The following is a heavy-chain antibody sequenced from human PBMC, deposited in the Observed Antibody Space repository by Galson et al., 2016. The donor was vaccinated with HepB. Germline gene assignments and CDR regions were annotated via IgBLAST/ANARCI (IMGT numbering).Heavy chain of an antibody. Sequence: LSLTCTVSGGSISSGGYYWTWIRQHPGKGLEWIGYIYYSGSTYYNSSLKSRVTMSVDTSKNQFSLRLRSVIATDTAAYYCARGPPRGTAVIRGVVSDGFDIWGQGTMVTVSS. V-gene: IGHV4-31*03. CDR2: IYYSGST. CDR1: GGSISSGGYY. D-gene: IGHD3-10*01. J-gene: IGHJ3*02. CDR3: ARGPPRGTAVIRGVVSDGFDI.